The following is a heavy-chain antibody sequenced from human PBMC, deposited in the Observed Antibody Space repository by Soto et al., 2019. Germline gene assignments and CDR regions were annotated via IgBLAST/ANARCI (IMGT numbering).Heavy chain of an antibody. CDR2: ISWNSGSI. V-gene: IGHV3-9*01. D-gene: IGHD2-2*01. Sequence: PGGSLRLSCAASGFTFDDYAMHWVRQAPGKGLEWVSGISWNSGSIGYADSVKGRFTISRDNAKNSLYLQMNSLRAEDTALYYCAKDINQHLPYPDAFDIWGQGTMVPVSS. CDR3: AKDINQHLPYPDAFDI. CDR1: GFTFDDYA. J-gene: IGHJ3*02.